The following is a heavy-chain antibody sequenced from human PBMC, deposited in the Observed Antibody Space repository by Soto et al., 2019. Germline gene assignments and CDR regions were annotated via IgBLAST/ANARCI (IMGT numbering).Heavy chain of an antibody. CDR3: ARELYGYYWFDP. CDR1: GGSFSGYY. CDR2: INHSGST. V-gene: IGHV4-34*01. J-gene: IGHJ5*02. D-gene: IGHD4-17*01. Sequence: SETLSLTCAVYGGSFSGYYWSWIRQPPGKGLEWIGEINHSGSTDYNPSLKSRVTISVDTSKNQFSLKLSSVTAADTAVYYCARELYGYYWFDPWGQGTLVTVSS.